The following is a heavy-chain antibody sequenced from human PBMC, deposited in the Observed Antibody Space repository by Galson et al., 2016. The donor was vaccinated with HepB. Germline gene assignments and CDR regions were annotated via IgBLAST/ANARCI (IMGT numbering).Heavy chain of an antibody. J-gene: IGHJ3*01. CDR3: ARDWRNVNGGYYGNDAFDF. D-gene: IGHD3-3*01. V-gene: IGHV3-33*05. Sequence: SLRLSCAGSGFVFGDYGMHWVRQAPGKGLEWVAVISYHGRDKYYRDTVKGRFTISRDNYNNMQYMRMGSLRVEDTAVYYCARDWRNVNGGYYGNDAFDFWGQGTMVTVSS. CDR2: ISYHGRDK. CDR1: GFVFGDYG.